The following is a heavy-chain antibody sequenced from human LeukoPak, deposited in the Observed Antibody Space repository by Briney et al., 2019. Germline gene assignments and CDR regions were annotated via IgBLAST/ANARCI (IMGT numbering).Heavy chain of an antibody. CDR3: ARVYCGGGNCYSYFDY. CDR2: IHQDGSEK. V-gene: IGHV3-7*05. CDR1: GFTFSSYW. Sequence: GGSLRLSCAASGFTFSSYWMTWVRQAPGKGLEWVANIHQDGSEKLYVDSVKGRFTISRDNAKNSLYLQMNSLRAEDTAVYYCARVYCGGGNCYSYFDYWGQGTLVTVSS. D-gene: IGHD2-15*01. J-gene: IGHJ4*02.